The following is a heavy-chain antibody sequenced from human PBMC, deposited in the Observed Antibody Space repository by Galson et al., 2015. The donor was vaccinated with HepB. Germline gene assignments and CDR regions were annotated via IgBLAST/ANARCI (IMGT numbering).Heavy chain of an antibody. V-gene: IGHV3-48*04. D-gene: IGHD4/OR15-4a*01. CDR3: ATTKFGSGAYWTFDI. Sequence: SLRLSCAASGFTLSSYTMNWVRQTPGKGLQWVSYISTNGATILYADSVKGRFTIARDNAKNTMWLQMNSLRAEDTAVYYCATTKFGSGAYWTFDIWGQGTLVTVSS. CDR1: GFTLSSYT. CDR2: ISTNGATI. J-gene: IGHJ3*02.